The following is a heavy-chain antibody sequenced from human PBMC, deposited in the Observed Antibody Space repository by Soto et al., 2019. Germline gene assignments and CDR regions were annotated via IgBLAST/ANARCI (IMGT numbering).Heavy chain of an antibody. CDR2: ISYDGSNK. CDR3: AKDVEYSGYDSAYCGGDCYSYFDY. J-gene: IGHJ4*02. CDR1: GFTFSSYG. D-gene: IGHD2-21*02. Sequence: ESGGGVVQPGRSLRLSCAASGFTFSSYGMHWVRQAPGKGLEWVAVISYDGSNKYYADSVKGRFTISRDNSKNTLYLQMNSLRAEDTAVYYCAKDVEYSGYDSAYCGGDCYSYFDYWGQGTLVTVSS. V-gene: IGHV3-30*18.